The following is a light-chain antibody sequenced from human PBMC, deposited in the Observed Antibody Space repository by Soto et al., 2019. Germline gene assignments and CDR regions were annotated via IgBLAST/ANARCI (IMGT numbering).Light chain of an antibody. J-gene: IGKJ1*01. CDR3: QQYYSIPWT. Sequence: DIVMTQSPDSLAVSLGERATINCKSSQRILYSSNNENYLAWYQQKPGHPPKLLIYWASTRESGVPDRFSGSGSGTDFTLTISSLQAEDVAVYYCQQYYSIPWTFGQGTKVDIK. CDR1: QRILYSSNNENY. V-gene: IGKV4-1*01. CDR2: WAS.